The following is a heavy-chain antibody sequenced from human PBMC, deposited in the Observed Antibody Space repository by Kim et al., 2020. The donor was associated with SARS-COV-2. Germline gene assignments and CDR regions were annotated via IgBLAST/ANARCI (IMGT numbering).Heavy chain of an antibody. CDR1: GFTFSSYW. Sequence: GGSLRLSCAASGFTFSSYWMSWVRQAPGKGLEWVANINQDGSEKYYVDSVRGRFTISRDNARNSLYLQMNSLRAEDTAVYYCARGVDIVEDAFDIWGQGTMVTVSS. D-gene: IGHD5-12*01. CDR3: ARGVDIVEDAFDI. CDR2: INQDGSEK. V-gene: IGHV3-7*03. J-gene: IGHJ3*02.